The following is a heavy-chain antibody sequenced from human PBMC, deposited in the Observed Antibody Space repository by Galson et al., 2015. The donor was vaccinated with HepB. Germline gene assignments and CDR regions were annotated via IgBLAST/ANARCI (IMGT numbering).Heavy chain of an antibody. J-gene: IGHJ4*02. D-gene: IGHD3-10*01. Sequence: QSGAEVKKPGESLRISCKGSGYSFTSYWISWVRQMPGKGLEWMGRIDPSDSYTNYSPSFQGHVTISADKSISTAYLQWSSLKASDTAMYYCATIQTIGFGELLSPYYFDYWGQGTLVTVSS. CDR3: ATIQTIGFGELLSPYYFDY. V-gene: IGHV5-10-1*01. CDR2: IDPSDSYT. CDR1: GYSFTSYW.